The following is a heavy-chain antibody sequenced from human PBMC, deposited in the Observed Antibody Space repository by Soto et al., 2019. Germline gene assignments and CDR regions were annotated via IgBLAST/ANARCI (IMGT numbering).Heavy chain of an antibody. CDR2: ISGSGGST. Sequence: PEGSLRLSCAASGFTFSSYAMSWVRQAPGKGLEWVSAISGSGGSTYYADSVKGRFTISRDNSKNTLYLQMNSLRAEDTAVYYCAKDASVAYCGGDYSGGSFHMWGQRAM. J-gene: IGHJ3*02. CDR1: GFTFSSYA. CDR3: AKDASVAYCGGDYSGGSFHM. V-gene: IGHV3-23*01. D-gene: IGHD2-21*02.